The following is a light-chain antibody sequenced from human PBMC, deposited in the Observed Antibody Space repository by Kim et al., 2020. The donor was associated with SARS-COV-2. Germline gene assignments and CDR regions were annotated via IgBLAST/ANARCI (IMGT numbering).Light chain of an antibody. CDR2: GVS. Sequence: GQSVNIACTGTSSDVGGYNYVSWYQQHPGKAPKLMIYGVSKRPSGVPRRFSGSKSGNTASLTVSGLQAEDEADYYCSSYAGSNNVVFGGGTQLTVL. J-gene: IGLJ2*01. CDR1: SSDVGGYNY. V-gene: IGLV2-8*01. CDR3: SSYAGSNNVV.